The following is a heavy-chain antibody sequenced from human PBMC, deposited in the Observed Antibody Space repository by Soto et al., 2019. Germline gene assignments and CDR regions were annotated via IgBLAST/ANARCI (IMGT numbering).Heavy chain of an antibody. Sequence: ASVKVSCKVSGYTLTELSMHWVRQAPGKGLEWMGGFDPEDGETIYAQKFQGRVTMTEDTSTDTAYMELSSLRSEDTAVYYCATALRYFDWSFIWGQGTMVTVSS. V-gene: IGHV1-24*01. CDR2: FDPEDGET. CDR3: ATALRYFDWSFI. J-gene: IGHJ3*02. CDR1: GYTLTELS. D-gene: IGHD3-9*01.